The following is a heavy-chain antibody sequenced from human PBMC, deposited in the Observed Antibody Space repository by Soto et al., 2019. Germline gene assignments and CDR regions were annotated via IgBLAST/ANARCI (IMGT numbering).Heavy chain of an antibody. CDR1: GGSISSYY. V-gene: IGHV4-59*08. Sequence: PSETLSLTCTVSGGSISSYYWSWIRQPPGKGLEWIGYIYYSGSTNYNPSLKSRVTISVDTSKNQFSLKLSSVTAADTAVYYCERQGLRYFDWLPHVWGQGTLVTVSS. J-gene: IGHJ4*02. CDR3: ERQGLRYFDWLPHV. CDR2: IYYSGST. D-gene: IGHD3-9*01.